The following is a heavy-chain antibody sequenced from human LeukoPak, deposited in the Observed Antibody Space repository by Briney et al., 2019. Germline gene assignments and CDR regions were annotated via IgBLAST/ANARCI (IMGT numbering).Heavy chain of an antibody. Sequence: PSETLSLSCTVSGCSISSSSYYWGWIRQPPGKGLEWIGSIYYSGSTYYNPSLKSRVTISVDTSKNQFSMKLSSVTAADTAVYYCARTPQDLWFGELYFDYWGQGTLVTVSS. CDR2: IYYSGST. CDR1: GCSISSSSYY. V-gene: IGHV4-39*01. J-gene: IGHJ4*02. CDR3: ARTPQDLWFGELYFDY. D-gene: IGHD3-10*01.